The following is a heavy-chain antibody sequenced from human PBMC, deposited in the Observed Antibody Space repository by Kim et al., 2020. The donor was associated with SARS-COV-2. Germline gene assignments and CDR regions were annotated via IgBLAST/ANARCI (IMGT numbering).Heavy chain of an antibody. Sequence: SRVTISVDTSKNQFSLKLSSVTAADTAVYYCARGRVLRYFDWSRGGYFDYWGQGTLVTVSS. J-gene: IGHJ4*02. V-gene: IGHV4-34*01. CDR3: ARGRVLRYFDWSRGGYFDY. D-gene: IGHD3-9*01.